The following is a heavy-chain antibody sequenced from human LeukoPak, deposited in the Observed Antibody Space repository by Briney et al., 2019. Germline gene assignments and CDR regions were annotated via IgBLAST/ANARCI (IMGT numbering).Heavy chain of an antibody. Sequence: PSGTLSLTCTVSGGSISSSSYYWGWIRQPPGKGLEWIGSIYYSGSTYYNPSLKSRVTISVDTSKNQFSLKLSSVTAADTAVYYCARRVSWSSSGTTNYFDYWGQGTLVTVSS. CDR1: GGSISSSSYY. CDR3: ARRVSWSSSGTTNYFDY. CDR2: IYYSGST. D-gene: IGHD1-7*01. J-gene: IGHJ4*02. V-gene: IGHV4-39*01.